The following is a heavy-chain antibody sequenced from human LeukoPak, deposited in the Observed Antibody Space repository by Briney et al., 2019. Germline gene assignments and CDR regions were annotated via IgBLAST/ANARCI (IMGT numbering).Heavy chain of an antibody. D-gene: IGHD3-22*01. J-gene: IGHJ3*02. CDR1: GGTFSSYA. CDR3: ARNLRITMISSVAFDI. V-gene: IGHV1-69*05. Sequence: SVKVSCKASGGTFSSYAISWVRQAPGQGLEWMGGIIPIFGTANYAQKFQGRVTITTDESTSTAYMELSSLRSEDTAVHYCARNLRITMISSVAFDIWGQGTMVTVSS. CDR2: IIPIFGTA.